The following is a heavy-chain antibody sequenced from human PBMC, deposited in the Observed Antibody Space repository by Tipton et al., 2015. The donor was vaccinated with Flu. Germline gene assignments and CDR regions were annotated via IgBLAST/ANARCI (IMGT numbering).Heavy chain of an antibody. V-gene: IGHV4-38-2*01. J-gene: IGHJ4*02. D-gene: IGHD3-10*01. CDR3: ARSTYYYGSGSADY. CDR2: IHRSGNT. CDR1: GDSIGINYY. Sequence: TLSLTCSVSGDSIGINYYWGWIRQPPGKGLEWIGNIHRSGNTYRNPSLKSRVTMSVDSSKNQFSLRLSSVTAADTAVYYCARSTYYYGSGSADYWGQGTLVTVSS.